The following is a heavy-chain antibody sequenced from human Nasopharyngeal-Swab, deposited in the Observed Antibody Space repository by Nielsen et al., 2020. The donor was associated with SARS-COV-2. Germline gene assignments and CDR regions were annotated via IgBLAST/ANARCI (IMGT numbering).Heavy chain of an antibody. CDR3: ARVPATVWSDAFDI. V-gene: IGHV3-7*03. D-gene: IGHD3-10*01. Sequence: GASLQISCAASGFTFSSYWMSWVRQAPGKGLEWVANIKQDGSEKYYVDSVKGRFTISRDNAKNSLYLQMNSLRAEDTAVYYCARVPATVWSDAFDIWGQGTMVTVSS. J-gene: IGHJ3*02. CDR1: GFTFSSYW. CDR2: IKQDGSEK.